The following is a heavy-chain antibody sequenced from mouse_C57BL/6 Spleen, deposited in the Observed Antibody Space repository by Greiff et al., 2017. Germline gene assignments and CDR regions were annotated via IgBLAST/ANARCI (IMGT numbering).Heavy chain of an antibody. J-gene: IGHJ2*01. D-gene: IGHD2-1*01. V-gene: IGHV10-1*01. CDR2: IRSKSNNYAT. Sequence: EVKLMESGGGLVQPKGSLKLSCAASGFSFNTYAMNWVRQAPGKGLEWVARIRSKSNNYATYYADSVKDRFTISRDDSESMLYLQMNNLKTEDTAMYYCVRHHYGNYFDYWGQGTTLTVSS. CDR1: GFSFNTYA. CDR3: VRHHYGNYFDY.